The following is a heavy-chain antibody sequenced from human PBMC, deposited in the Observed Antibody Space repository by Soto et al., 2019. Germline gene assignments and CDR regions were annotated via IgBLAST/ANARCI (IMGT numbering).Heavy chain of an antibody. V-gene: IGHV4-34*01. CDR2: INHSGST. CDR3: ARRMFEYSSSWYGYYYYGMDV. CDR1: GGSFSGYY. Sequence: SETLSLTCAVYGGSFSGYYWSWIRQPPGKGLEWIGEINHSGSTNYNPSLKSRVTISVDKSKNQFSLKLSSVTAADTAVYYCARRMFEYSSSWYGYYYYGMDVWGQGTTVTVSS. D-gene: IGHD6-13*01. J-gene: IGHJ6*02.